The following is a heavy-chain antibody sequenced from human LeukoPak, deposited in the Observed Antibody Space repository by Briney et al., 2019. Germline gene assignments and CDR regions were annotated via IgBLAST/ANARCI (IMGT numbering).Heavy chain of an antibody. CDR3: ARTMYYYGSGSYYGDAFDI. CDR2: ISAYNGNT. J-gene: IGHJ3*02. Sequence: GASVKVSCKASGYTFTSYGISWVRQAPGQGLEWMGWISAYNGNTNYAQKLQGRVTMTTDTSTSTAYMELRSLRSDDTAVYYCARTMYYYGSGSYYGDAFDIWGQGTMVTVSS. V-gene: IGHV1-18*01. CDR1: GYTFTSYG. D-gene: IGHD3-10*01.